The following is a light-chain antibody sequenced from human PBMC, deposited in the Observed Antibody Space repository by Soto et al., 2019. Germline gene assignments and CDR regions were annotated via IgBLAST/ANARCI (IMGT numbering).Light chain of an antibody. Sequence: QSVLTQPASVSGSPGQSITISCTGTSSDVGSYNYVSWYQQHPGKAPKLMIYDVSDRPSGVSIRFSGSKSGNTASLTISGLQAEDEADYYCSSYTSISTPYVFGTGTKVTVL. CDR2: DVS. CDR3: SSYTSISTPYV. V-gene: IGLV2-14*01. CDR1: SSDVGSYNY. J-gene: IGLJ1*01.